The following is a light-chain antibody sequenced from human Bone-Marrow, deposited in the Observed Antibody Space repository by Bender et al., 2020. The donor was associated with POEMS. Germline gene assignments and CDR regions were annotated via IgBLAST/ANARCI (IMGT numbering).Light chain of an antibody. CDR1: SSDVGGYNY. J-gene: IGLJ1*01. Sequence: QSALTQPASVSGSPGQSITISCTGTSSDVGGYNYVSWYQQHPDKAPQLMIYEVSNRPSGVSDRFSGSKSGNTASLTISGLQADDEADYYCSSYTTITPLYVFGTATTVTVL. V-gene: IGLV2-14*01. CDR3: SSYTTITPLYV. CDR2: EVS.